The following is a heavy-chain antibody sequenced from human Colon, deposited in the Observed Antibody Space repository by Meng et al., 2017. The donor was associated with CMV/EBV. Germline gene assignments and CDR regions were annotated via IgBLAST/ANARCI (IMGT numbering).Heavy chain of an antibody. CDR2: IYSGGTAA. J-gene: IGHJ4*02. V-gene: IGHV3-23*03. CDR3: GKKLAAAGLCIDY. CDR1: GFSFSSYA. Sequence: GESLKTSCAASGFSFSSYAMSWVRQAPGKGLEWVSEIYSGGTAATYADSVKGRFTVSRDNSKNMVYLQMNSLRADDTAVYYCGKKLAAAGLCIDYWGQGTLVTVSS. D-gene: IGHD6-13*01.